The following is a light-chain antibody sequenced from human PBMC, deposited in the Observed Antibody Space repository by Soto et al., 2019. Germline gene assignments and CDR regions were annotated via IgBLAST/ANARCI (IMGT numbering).Light chain of an antibody. CDR1: SSNIGAGYD. CDR3: QSYDSSLISYV. CDR2: GNS. Sequence: QSVLTQPPSVSGAPGQRVTISCTGSSSNIGAGYDVHWYQQLPGTAPKLLIYGNSNRPSGVPDRFSGSKSGTSASLAITGLQAEDEADYYCQSYDSSLISYVFGTGTKVTV. V-gene: IGLV1-40*01. J-gene: IGLJ1*01.